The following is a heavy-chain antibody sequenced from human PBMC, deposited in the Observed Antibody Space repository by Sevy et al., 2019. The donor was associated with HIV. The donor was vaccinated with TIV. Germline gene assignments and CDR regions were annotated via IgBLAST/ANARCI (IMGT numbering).Heavy chain of an antibody. CDR3: ARGTRGTFDS. D-gene: IGHD1-1*01. CDR2: INSDGGSL. CDR1: GFTFSSSW. V-gene: IGHV3-74*01. Sequence: GGSLRLSCAASGFTFSSSWMHWVRQVPGKGLVWVSRINSDGGSLSYADSVKGRFTISRDIAKKTLYLQMNSLRAEDTAMYFCARGTRGTFDSWGQGALVTVSS. J-gene: IGHJ4*02.